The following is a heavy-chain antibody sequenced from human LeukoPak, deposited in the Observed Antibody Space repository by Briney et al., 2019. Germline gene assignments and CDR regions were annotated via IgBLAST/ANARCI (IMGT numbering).Heavy chain of an antibody. CDR3: ARDQKSSSGWYDAFDI. CDR2: IIPMFGTA. Sequence: SVKVSCKASGGTFSSYAISWVRQAPGQGLEWMGGIIPMFGTANYAQKFQGRVTITTDESTSTAYMELSSLRSEDTAVYYCARDQKSSSGWYDAFDIWGQGTMVTVSS. J-gene: IGHJ3*02. D-gene: IGHD6-19*01. V-gene: IGHV1-69*05. CDR1: GGTFSSYA.